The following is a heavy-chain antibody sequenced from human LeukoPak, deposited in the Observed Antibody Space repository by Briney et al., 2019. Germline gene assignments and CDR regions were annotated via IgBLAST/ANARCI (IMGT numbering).Heavy chain of an antibody. J-gene: IGHJ4*02. CDR2: INTDGSST. CDR3: ARAPAAYFDY. V-gene: IGHV3-74*01. Sequence: GGSLRLSCAASGFTFSSYWMHWVRQAPGKGLVWVSHINTDGSSTSYADSVKGRFTISRDNAKNTLYLQMNSLRAEDTAVYYCARAPAAYFDYWGQGTLVTVSS. D-gene: IGHD2-2*01. CDR1: GFTFSSYW.